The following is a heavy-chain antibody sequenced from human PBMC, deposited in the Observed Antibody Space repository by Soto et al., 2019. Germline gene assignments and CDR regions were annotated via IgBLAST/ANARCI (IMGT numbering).Heavy chain of an antibody. V-gene: IGHV3-64D*06. CDR3: VKDRLPPEYSSSWYGTRYFDL. J-gene: IGHJ2*01. CDR2: ISSNGGST. Sequence: GGSLRLSCSASGFTFSSYAMHWVRQAPGKGLEYVSAISSNGGSTYYADSVKGRFTISRDNSKNTLYLQMSSLRAEDTAVYYCVKDRLPPEYSSSWYGTRYFDLWGRGTLVTVSS. CDR1: GFTFSSYA. D-gene: IGHD6-13*01.